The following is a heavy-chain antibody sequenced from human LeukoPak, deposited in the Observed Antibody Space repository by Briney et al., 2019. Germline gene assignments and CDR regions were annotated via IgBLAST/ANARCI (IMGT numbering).Heavy chain of an antibody. J-gene: IGHJ4*02. CDR2: INSDASST. V-gene: IGHV3-74*01. CDR3: ARARGSHGGDFDY. D-gene: IGHD3-10*01. Sequence: GGSLRLSCAASGFTFSSYWMHWVRQAPGKGLVWVSRINSDASSTNYADSVKGRFTIPRDNAKNTLYLQMNSLRAEDTAVYYCARARGSHGGDFDYWGQGTLVTVSS. CDR1: GFTFSSYW.